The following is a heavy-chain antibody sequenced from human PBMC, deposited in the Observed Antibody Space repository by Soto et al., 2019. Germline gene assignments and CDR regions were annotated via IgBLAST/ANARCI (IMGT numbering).Heavy chain of an antibody. Sequence: EVQLVESGGSLLQPGGSLRLSCAASGFTFSSYSMNWVRQALGKELEWVSYISSSSSTIYYADSVKGRFTISRDNAKNSRYLQMNSLRDEDTGVYYGACGGYSCVVPGSANYWFQGTLVTVSS. V-gene: IGHV3-48*02. J-gene: IGHJ4*02. CDR2: ISSSSSTI. D-gene: IGHD5-18*01. CDR1: GFTFSSYS. CDR3: ACGGYSCVVPGSANY.